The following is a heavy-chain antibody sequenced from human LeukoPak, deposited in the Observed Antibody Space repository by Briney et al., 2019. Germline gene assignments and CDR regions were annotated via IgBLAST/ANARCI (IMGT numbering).Heavy chain of an antibody. CDR1: GYTFTSYG. V-gene: IGHV1-18*01. Sequence: GASVKVSCKASGYTFTSYGISWVRQAPGQGLEWMGWISAYNGNTNYAQKFQGRVTITADESTSTAYMELSSLRSEDTAVYYCARARAAGYSYGHDAFDIWGQGTMVTVSS. CDR3: ARARAAGYSYGHDAFDI. D-gene: IGHD5-18*01. CDR2: ISAYNGNT. J-gene: IGHJ3*02.